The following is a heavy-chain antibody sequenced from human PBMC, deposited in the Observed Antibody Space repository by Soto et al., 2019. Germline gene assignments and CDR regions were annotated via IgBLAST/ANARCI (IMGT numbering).Heavy chain of an antibody. CDR3: ARAIRGYGAYGGY. CDR1: GFTFSDYY. J-gene: IGHJ4*01. Sequence: QVQLVESGGDLVKPGGSLRLSCAASGFTFSDYYMSWIRQTPGKGLEWLSYITESGHVAEYADSVRGRFTISRDNNKNSLYLQMNSLRVDDTGVYYCARAIRGYGAYGGYLCHGTLVTVSS. D-gene: IGHD5-12*01. V-gene: IGHV3-11*06. CDR2: ITESGHVA.